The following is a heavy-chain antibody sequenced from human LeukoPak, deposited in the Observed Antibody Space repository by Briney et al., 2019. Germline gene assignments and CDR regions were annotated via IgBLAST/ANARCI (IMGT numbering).Heavy chain of an antibody. J-gene: IGHJ4*01. CDR2: INPNSGGT. Sequence: GASVKVSCKASGYTFSDYYLHWVRQAPGQGLEWMGWINPNSGGTNFAQKFRGRVTMTRDTSITTAYMELTRPKSDDTAVYYCARGGVRTAASSLGYWGQGTLVTVSS. D-gene: IGHD6-13*01. CDR3: ARGGVRTAASSLGY. V-gene: IGHV1-2*02. CDR1: GYTFSDYY.